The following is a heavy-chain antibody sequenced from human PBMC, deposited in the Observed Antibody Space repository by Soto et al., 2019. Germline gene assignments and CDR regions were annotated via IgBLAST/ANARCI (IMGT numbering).Heavy chain of an antibody. CDR1: GGSINSYY. J-gene: IGHJ5*02. D-gene: IGHD3-16*01. Sequence: SETLSLTCTVSGGSINSYYWSWIRQPPGKGLEWIGQIYYTGSTNYNPSLKSRVTISVDRSKNQFSLRLSSVTAADTAVYYCAMANTTLYNRFDPWGQGTLVTVSS. V-gene: IGHV4-59*08. CDR2: IYYTGST. CDR3: AMANTTLYNRFDP.